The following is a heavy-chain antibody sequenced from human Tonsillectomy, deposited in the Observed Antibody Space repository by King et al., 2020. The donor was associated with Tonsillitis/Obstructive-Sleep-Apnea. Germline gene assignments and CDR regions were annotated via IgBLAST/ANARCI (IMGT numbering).Heavy chain of an antibody. CDR1: GYTFTSYG. Sequence: QLVQSGAEVKKPGASVKVSCKASGYTFTSYGISWVRQAPGQGLEWMGWISAYNGNTNYAQKPQGRVTMTTDTSTSTAYMELRSLRSDDTAVYYCARDNYYDSSGYYSDAFDIWGQGTMVTVSS. D-gene: IGHD3-22*01. J-gene: IGHJ3*02. CDR3: ARDNYYDSSGYYSDAFDI. V-gene: IGHV1-18*01. CDR2: ISAYNGNT.